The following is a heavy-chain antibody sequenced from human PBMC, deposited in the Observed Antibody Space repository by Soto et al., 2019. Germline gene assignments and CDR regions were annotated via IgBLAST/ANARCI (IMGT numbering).Heavy chain of an antibody. J-gene: IGHJ5*02. V-gene: IGHV4-31*03. CDR1: GGSISSGGYY. Sequence: SETLSLTCTVSGGSISSGGYYWSWIRQHPGKGLEWIGYIYYSGSTYYNPFLKGRVTISVDTFNNQFSLKLSSVTAADPAVDYCARGSAYGDSWMGFDPWGQGTLVTVSS. CDR2: IYYSGST. CDR3: ARGSAYGDSWMGFDP. D-gene: IGHD4-17*01.